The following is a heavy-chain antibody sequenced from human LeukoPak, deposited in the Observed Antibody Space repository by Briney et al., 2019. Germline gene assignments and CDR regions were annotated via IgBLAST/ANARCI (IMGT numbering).Heavy chain of an antibody. V-gene: IGHV3-72*01. J-gene: IGHJ6*02. D-gene: IGHD3-10*01. Sequence: PGGSLRLSRAASGFTFSDHYMDWVRQAPGKGLEWVGRTRDKANSYTTEYAASVKGRFTISRDDSKNSLYLQMNSLKTEDTAVYYCARDGLNYYGSGRVYYYYGMDVWGQGTTVTVSS. CDR1: GFTFSDHY. CDR3: ARDGLNYYGSGRVYYYYGMDV. CDR2: TRDKANSYTT.